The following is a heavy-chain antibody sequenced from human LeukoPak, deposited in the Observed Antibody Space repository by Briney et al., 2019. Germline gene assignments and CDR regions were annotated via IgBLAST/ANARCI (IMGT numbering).Heavy chain of an antibody. CDR2: FYNSGRS. J-gene: IGHJ4*02. V-gene: IGHV4-59*01. Sequence: SETLSLTCTVSDDSISDYYRGWIRQPPGKGLEWIGYFYNSGRSTYNPSLKSRVTISADTSKNHFSLKLNSVTTADTAVYYCARDGSGYYFVSYFDYWGRGTLVTVSS. CDR1: DDSISDYY. CDR3: ARDGSGYYFVSYFDY. D-gene: IGHD3-22*01.